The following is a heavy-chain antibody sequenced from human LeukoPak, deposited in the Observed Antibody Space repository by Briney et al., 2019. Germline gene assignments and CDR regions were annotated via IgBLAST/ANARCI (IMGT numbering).Heavy chain of an antibody. D-gene: IGHD6-13*01. CDR2: ISWRSGTI. V-gene: IGHV3-9*01. Sequence: GRSLRLSCAASGFIFDDYAMHWVRQAPGRGLEWVSGISWRSGTIGYADSVKGRFTISRDNAQNFLYLQMNSLRAEDTAMYYCARENLAAAGDDNFDFWGQGTMVTVSS. J-gene: IGHJ3*01. CDR3: ARENLAAAGDDNFDF. CDR1: GFIFDDYA.